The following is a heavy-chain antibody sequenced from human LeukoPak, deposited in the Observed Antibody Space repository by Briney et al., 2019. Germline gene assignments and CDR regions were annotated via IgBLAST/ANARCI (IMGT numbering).Heavy chain of an antibody. CDR2: ISGSGGST. D-gene: IGHD3-3*01. V-gene: IGHV3-23*01. J-gene: IGHJ6*04. CDR1: GFTFSSYA. Sequence: GGSLRLSCAASGFTFSSYAMSWVRQAPGKGLEWVSAISGSGGSTYYADSVKGRFTIPRDKSKNTLYLQMNSLRAEDTAVYYCAKELRASDFWTPGGDVWGKGTTVTVSS. CDR3: AKELRASDFWTPGGDV.